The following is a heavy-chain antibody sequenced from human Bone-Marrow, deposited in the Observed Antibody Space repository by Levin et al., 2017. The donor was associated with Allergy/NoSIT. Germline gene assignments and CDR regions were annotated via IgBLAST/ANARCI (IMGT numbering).Heavy chain of an antibody. D-gene: IGHD1-14*01. V-gene: IGHV1-2*02. CDR3: ARAGRTWDFFDY. CDR1: GYTFSDYH. J-gene: IGHJ4*02. CDR2: INPKNGGT. Sequence: GASVKVSCKASGYTFSDYHMHWVRQAPGQGLEWMGWINPKNGGTNYAQKFQARVTVTRDTSIGTANVELNRLRPDDTAVYYCARAGRTWDFFDYWGQGSLVTVSS.